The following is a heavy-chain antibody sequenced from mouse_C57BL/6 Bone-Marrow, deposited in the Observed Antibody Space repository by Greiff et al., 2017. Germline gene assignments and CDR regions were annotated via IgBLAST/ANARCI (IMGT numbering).Heavy chain of an antibody. V-gene: IGHV5-12*01. CDR3: ARHRYGNYEEDAMDY. Sequence: EVMLVESGGGLVQPGGSLKLSCAASGFTFSDYYMYWVRQTPEKRLEWVAYISNGGGSTYYPDTVKGRFTISRDNAKNTLYLQMSRLKSEDTAMYYCARHRYGNYEEDAMDYWGQGTSVTVSS. J-gene: IGHJ4*01. CDR1: GFTFSDYY. CDR2: ISNGGGST. D-gene: IGHD2-10*02.